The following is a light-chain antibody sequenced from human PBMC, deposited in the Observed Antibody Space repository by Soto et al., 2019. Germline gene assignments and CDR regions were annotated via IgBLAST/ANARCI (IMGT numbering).Light chain of an antibody. J-gene: IGKJ3*01. V-gene: IGKV1-27*01. CDR2: GAS. Sequence: DIQMTQSPSSLSASVGDRVIITCRASQGISHYLAWYQQKPGKVPNVLIYGASTLQSGVTSRFSGSGAGTDFTLNISGLQPEDVATSCCQRYDSAPFTVGPGTKVDIK. CDR1: QGISHY. CDR3: QRYDSAPFT.